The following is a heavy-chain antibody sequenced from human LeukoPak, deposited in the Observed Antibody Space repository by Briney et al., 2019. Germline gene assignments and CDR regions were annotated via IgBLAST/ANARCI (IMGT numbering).Heavy chain of an antibody. CDR2: ISGSGGST. Sequence: GGSLRLSCAASGFTFSSYAMSWVRQAPGKGLEWVSAISGSGGSTYYADSVKGRFTISRDNSRNTLYLQMNSLRAEDTAVYYCAKGRPIGDLYPPFDYWGQGTLVTVSS. D-gene: IGHD2-21*02. CDR3: AKGRPIGDLYPPFDY. V-gene: IGHV3-23*01. CDR1: GFTFSSYA. J-gene: IGHJ4*02.